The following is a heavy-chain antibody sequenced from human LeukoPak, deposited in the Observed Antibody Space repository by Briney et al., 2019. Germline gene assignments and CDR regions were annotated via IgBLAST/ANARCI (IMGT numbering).Heavy chain of an antibody. V-gene: IGHV1-18*01. J-gene: IGHJ5*02. Sequence: ASVKVSCKASGYTFTSYGISWVRQAPGQGLEWMGWISAYNGNTNYAQKLQGRVTMTTDTSTSTAYMELRSLRSDDTAVYYCARELPGIAVAGLYNWFDPWGQGTLVTVSS. CDR3: ARELPGIAVAGLYNWFDP. CDR2: ISAYNGNT. D-gene: IGHD6-19*01. CDR1: GYTFTSYG.